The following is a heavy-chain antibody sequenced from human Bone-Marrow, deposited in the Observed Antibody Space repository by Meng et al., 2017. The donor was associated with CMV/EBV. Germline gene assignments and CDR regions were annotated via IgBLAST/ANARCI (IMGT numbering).Heavy chain of an antibody. D-gene: IGHD3-3*01. V-gene: IGHV1-2*02. CDR3: ARVLTTIFGVDPFDY. Sequence: SGYTFTCYYMHWVRQAPGQGLEWMGWINPNSGGTNYAQKFQGRVTMTRDTSISTAYMELSRLRSDDTAVYYCARVLTTIFGVDPFDYWGQGTLVTVSS. J-gene: IGHJ4*02. CDR2: INPNSGGT. CDR1: GYTFTCYY.